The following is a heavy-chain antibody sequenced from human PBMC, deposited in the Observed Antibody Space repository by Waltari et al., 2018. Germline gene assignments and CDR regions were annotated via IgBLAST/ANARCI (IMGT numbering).Heavy chain of an antibody. D-gene: IGHD3-22*01. CDR1: GFTVRINS. Sequence: EVQLVVSGGGLLQPGGSLRLSCAASGFTVRINSMSWVRQAPGKGLEWVSVIYSGGSTYYADSVKGRFTISRDNSKNTLYLQMNSLRAEDTAVYYCARDYYDSSGYSSYWGQGTLVTVSS. V-gene: IGHV3-53*01. CDR3: ARDYYDSSGYSSY. CDR2: IYSGGST. J-gene: IGHJ4*02.